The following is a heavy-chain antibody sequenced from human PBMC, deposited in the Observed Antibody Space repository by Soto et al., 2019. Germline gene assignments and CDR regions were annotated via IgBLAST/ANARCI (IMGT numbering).Heavy chain of an antibody. V-gene: IGHV2-5*02. CDR3: AHSLYYYDSSGYYSDD. J-gene: IGHJ4*02. CDR2: ICWDDDK. Sequence: SGPTLINPTQPLTLTYHFSGFSLSTSGGGVGWIRQPPGKALEWLALICWDDDKRYSPSLKRRLTITKDTSKNQVVLTMTNMDPVDTATYYCAHSLYYYDSSGYYSDDWGQGTLVTVSS. CDR1: GFSLSTSGGG. D-gene: IGHD3-22*01.